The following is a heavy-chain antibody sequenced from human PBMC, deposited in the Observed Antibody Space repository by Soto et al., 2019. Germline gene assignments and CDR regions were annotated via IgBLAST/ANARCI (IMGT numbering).Heavy chain of an antibody. CDR2: IDPSDSYT. D-gene: IGHD6-13*01. CDR3: ARHFMSESSSWYGSGLDYYYYGMDV. Sequence: PGESLKISCKGSGYSFTSYWISWVRQMPGKGLEWMGRIDPSDSYTNYSPSFQGQVTISADKSISTAYLQWSSLKASDTAMYYCARHFMSESSSWYGSGLDYYYYGMDVWGQGTTVTVSS. J-gene: IGHJ6*02. CDR1: GYSFTSYW. V-gene: IGHV5-10-1*04.